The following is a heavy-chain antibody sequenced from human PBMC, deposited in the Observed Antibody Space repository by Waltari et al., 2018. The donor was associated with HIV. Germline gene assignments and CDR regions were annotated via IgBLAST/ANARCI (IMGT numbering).Heavy chain of an antibody. Sequence: QVQLMQSGAEVRKPAASVKVPCRVSGYPLTELSIAWVPRPPVKGLEWMGGFDPEDGETVYAHKFQGRVFMTDDISAETAYMEVNSLRFEDTGIYFCCTRDGLKRYLPDYYFYGMDVWGQGTTITVSS. CDR2: FDPEDGET. CDR1: GYPLTELS. J-gene: IGHJ6*02. CDR3: CTRDGLKRYLPDYYFYGMDV. V-gene: IGHV1-24*01. D-gene: IGHD1-1*01.